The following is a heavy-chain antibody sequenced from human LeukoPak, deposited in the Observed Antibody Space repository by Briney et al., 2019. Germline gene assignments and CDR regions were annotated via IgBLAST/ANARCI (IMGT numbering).Heavy chain of an antibody. Sequence: ASVKVSCKASGYTFTSYAMNWVRQAPGQGLEWMGWISAYNGNTNYAQKLQGRVTMTTDTSTSTAYMELRSLRSDDTAVYYCARVNEQWLATYFDYWGQGTLVTVSS. CDR3: ARVNEQWLATYFDY. CDR2: ISAYNGNT. J-gene: IGHJ4*02. V-gene: IGHV1-18*01. CDR1: GYTFTSYA. D-gene: IGHD6-19*01.